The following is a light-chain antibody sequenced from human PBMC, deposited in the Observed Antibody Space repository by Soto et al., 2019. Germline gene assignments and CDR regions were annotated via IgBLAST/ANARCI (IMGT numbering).Light chain of an antibody. J-gene: IGKJ4*01. CDR1: QSVSSY. CDR3: QQFSSYPLT. CDR2: DAS. V-gene: IGKV3-11*01. Sequence: LSQSLSTVSLSPEETATLSCGASQSVSSYLAWYQQKPGQAPRLLIADASNRATGIPARFSGSGSGTDFTLTISRLEPEDFAVYYCQQFSSYPLTFGRGTKV.